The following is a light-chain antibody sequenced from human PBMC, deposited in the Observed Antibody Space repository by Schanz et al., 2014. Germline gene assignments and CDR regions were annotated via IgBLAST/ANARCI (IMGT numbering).Light chain of an antibody. Sequence: QSALTQPPSASGSPGQSVTISCTGASSDISTYNIVSWYQQHPGKAPKLMIYEVSKRPSGVPDRFSGSKSGNTASLTVSGLQAEDEADYYCSSYAGSNNLVFGGGTKLTVL. V-gene: IGLV2-8*01. CDR3: SSYAGSNNLV. CDR2: EVS. J-gene: IGLJ2*01. CDR1: SSDISTYNI.